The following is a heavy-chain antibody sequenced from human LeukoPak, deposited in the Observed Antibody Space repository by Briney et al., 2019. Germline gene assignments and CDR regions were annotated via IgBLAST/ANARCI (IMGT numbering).Heavy chain of an antibody. CDR2: IYYSGSA. CDR3: ARNFSSGWFDY. Sequence: SETLSLTCTVSGGSISSSGSHWGWIRQPPGKGLEWIGTIYYSGSAYYTPSLKSRVTISVDTSKNQFSLKLSSVTAADTAVYYCARNFSSGWFDYWGQGTLVTVSS. D-gene: IGHD6-19*01. J-gene: IGHJ4*02. CDR1: GGSISSSGSH. V-gene: IGHV4-39*01.